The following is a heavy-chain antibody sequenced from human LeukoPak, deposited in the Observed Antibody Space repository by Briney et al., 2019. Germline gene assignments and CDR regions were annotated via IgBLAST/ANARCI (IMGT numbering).Heavy chain of an antibody. CDR1: GGSISSGGYY. CDR2: IYYSGST. V-gene: IGHV4-31*03. Sequence: SETLSLTCTVSGGSISSGGYYWSWIRQHPGEGLEWIGYIYYSGSTYYNPSLKSRVTISVDTSKNQFSLKLSSVTAADTAVYYCAKPISGGLAVAADWFDPWGQGTLVVVSS. D-gene: IGHD6-19*01. J-gene: IGHJ5*01. CDR3: AKPISGGLAVAADWFDP.